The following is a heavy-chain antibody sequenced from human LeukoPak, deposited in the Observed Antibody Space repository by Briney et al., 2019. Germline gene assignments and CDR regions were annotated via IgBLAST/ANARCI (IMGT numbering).Heavy chain of an antibody. Sequence: GGSLRLSCAASGFTFSSYAMHWVRQAPGKGLEWVAVISYDGSNKYYADSVKGRFTISRDNSKNTLYLQMNSLRAEDTVVYYCARPTWHREWYYYGMDVWGQGTTVTVSS. J-gene: IGHJ6*02. CDR2: ISYDGSNK. CDR3: ARPTWHREWYYYGMDV. CDR1: GFTFSSYA. V-gene: IGHV3-30*04. D-gene: IGHD3-3*01.